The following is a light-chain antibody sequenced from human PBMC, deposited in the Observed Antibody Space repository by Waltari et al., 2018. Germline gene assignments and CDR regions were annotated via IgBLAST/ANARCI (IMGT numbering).Light chain of an antibody. V-gene: IGLV1-44*01. CDR1: SSTIGRHS. CDR2: SSS. Sequence: QSVLTQPPSASGTPGQRVTISCSGPSSTIGRHSVNWYQQLPGMAPKLLIYSSSQRPSGVPDRFSASKSGTSATLAISGPQSEDEADYYCAAWDDSLTLVVFGGGTKLTVL. CDR3: AAWDDSLTLVV. J-gene: IGLJ2*01.